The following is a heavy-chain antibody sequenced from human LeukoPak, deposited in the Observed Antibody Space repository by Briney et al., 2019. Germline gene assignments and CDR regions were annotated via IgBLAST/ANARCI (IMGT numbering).Heavy chain of an antibody. V-gene: IGHV3-23*01. CDR2: ISGGGGST. Sequence: GGSLRLSCAASGFTFSSYAMSWVRQAPGKGLEWVSSISGGGGSTYYADSVKGSFTISRDNSKSTLYLQMNSLRAEDTAVYYCAKNSVAEGPWGQGTLVTVSS. D-gene: IGHD3-10*01. CDR1: GFTFSSYA. J-gene: IGHJ5*02. CDR3: AKNSVAEGP.